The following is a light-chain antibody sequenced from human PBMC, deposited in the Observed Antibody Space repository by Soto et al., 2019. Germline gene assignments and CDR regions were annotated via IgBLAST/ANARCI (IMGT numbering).Light chain of an antibody. CDR2: ANN. V-gene: IGLV1-40*01. CDR3: QSSDRNLSGYV. J-gene: IGLJ1*01. Sequence: QSVLTQPPSVSGAPGQRVTISCTGSSSNIGAGYDVQWYQQLPGTAPKLLIYANNNRPSGGPDYVSGSKSGTSGSLAITGLQAEDEADYYCQSSDRNLSGYVFGTGTKVTVL. CDR1: SSNIGAGYD.